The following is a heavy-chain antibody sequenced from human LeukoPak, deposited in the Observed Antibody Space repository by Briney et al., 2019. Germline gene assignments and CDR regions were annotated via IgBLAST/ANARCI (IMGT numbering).Heavy chain of an antibody. D-gene: IGHD2-15*01. CDR3: ARDGPYCSGGSCYSVNHSYGLGV. Sequence: GGSLRLSCAASGFTFSSYWMTWVRQAPGKGLEWVANTNQDASEKYYVDSVKGRFTISRDNAKNSLYLQMDSLRAEDTAVYYCARDGPYCSGGSCYSVNHSYGLGVWGQGTTVTVSS. J-gene: IGHJ6*02. V-gene: IGHV3-7*01. CDR2: TNQDASEK. CDR1: GFTFSSYW.